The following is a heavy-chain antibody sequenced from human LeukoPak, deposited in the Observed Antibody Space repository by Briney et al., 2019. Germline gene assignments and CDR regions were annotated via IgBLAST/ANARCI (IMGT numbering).Heavy chain of an antibody. CDR3: ARDHYDISEYVTY. J-gene: IGHJ4*02. D-gene: IGHD3-22*01. CDR1: GYTFTSYD. Sequence: GASVKVSCKASGYTFTSYDINWVRQATGQGLEWMGWMNPNSGNTGYAQKVQGRVTMTTDTSTSTAYMELRSLRSDDTAVYYCARDHYDISEYVTYWGQGTLVTVSS. CDR2: MNPNSGNT. V-gene: IGHV1-8*01.